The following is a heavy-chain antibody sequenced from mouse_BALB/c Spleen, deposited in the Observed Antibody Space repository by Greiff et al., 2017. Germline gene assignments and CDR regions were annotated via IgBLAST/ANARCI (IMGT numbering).Heavy chain of an antibody. CDR3: ARDGNSGFAY. D-gene: IGHD2-1*01. CDR1: GFSLTSYG. CDR2: IWAGGST. V-gene: IGHV2-9*02. J-gene: IGHJ3*01. Sequence: VKVEESGPGLVAPSQSLSITCTVSGFSLTSYGVHWVRQPPGKGLEWLGVIWAGGSTNYNSALMSRLSISKDNSKSQVFLKMNSLQTDDTAMYYCARDGNSGFAYWGQGTLVTVSA.